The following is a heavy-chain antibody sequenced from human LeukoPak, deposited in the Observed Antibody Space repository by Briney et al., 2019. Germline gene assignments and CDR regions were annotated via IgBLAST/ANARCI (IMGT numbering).Heavy chain of an antibody. D-gene: IGHD6-19*01. J-gene: IGHJ4*02. CDR1: GGTFSSYA. CDR2: INPKSGGT. V-gene: IGHV1-2*02. CDR3: AKDPSSTYSSGPQYYFDY. Sequence: ASVKVSCKASGGTFSSYAISWVRQAPGQGLEWMGWINPKSGGTNSAPKFQGRVTMTRDTSISTAYMALSRLRSDDTAVYYCAKDPSSTYSSGPQYYFDYWGQGTLVTVSS.